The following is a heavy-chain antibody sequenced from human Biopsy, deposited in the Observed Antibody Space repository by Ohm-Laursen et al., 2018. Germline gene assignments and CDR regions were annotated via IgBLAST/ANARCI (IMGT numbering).Heavy chain of an antibody. Sequence: SLRLSCAASGFTFSSYAMSWVRQAPGKGLEWVSAIRSTGGSTYYANSVKGRFTISRDNSKSILFLQVNNLRAEDTAIYYCTKADDFWSPEGYYYYFSGMDVWGQGTTVTVSS. CDR1: GFTFSSYA. D-gene: IGHD3-3*01. CDR3: TKADDFWSPEGYYYYFSGMDV. V-gene: IGHV3-23*01. CDR2: IRSTGGST. J-gene: IGHJ6*02.